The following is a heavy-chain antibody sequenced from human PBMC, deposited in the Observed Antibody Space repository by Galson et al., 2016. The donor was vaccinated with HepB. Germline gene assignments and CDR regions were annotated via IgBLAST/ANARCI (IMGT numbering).Heavy chain of an antibody. CDR2: ISEDGRAT. CDR3: ARVFPARCSGRSCFFEGAFDI. V-gene: IGHV3-74*01. J-gene: IGHJ3*02. CDR1: GFTFSTHW. Sequence: SLRLSCAASGFTFSTHWMHWVRQAPGKGLVCVSRISEDGRATNYADSVKGRFAISRDNAKDTLYLQMNSLSAEDTAIYYCARVFPARCSGRSCFFEGAFDIWGQGTMVIVSS. D-gene: IGHD2-15*01.